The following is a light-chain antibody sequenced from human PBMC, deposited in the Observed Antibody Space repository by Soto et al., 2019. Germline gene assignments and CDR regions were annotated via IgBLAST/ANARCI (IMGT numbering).Light chain of an antibody. Sequence: EIVLTQSPATLSLSPGERATLSCRASQSVSSYLAWYQQKPGQAPRLLIYDASNRTTGIPARFSGSGSGTHFNLTISSLEPEDFAVYYCQQRSNWLTFGGGTKVEIK. CDR2: DAS. CDR3: QQRSNWLT. V-gene: IGKV3-11*01. CDR1: QSVSSY. J-gene: IGKJ4*01.